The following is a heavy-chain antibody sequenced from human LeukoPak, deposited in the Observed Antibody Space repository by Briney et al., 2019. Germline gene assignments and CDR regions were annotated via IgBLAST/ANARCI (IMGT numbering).Heavy chain of an antibody. Sequence: SLRLSCAASGFTFDDYAMHWVRQAPGKGLEWVSGISWNSGSIGYADSVKGRFTISRDNAKNSLYLQMNSLRAEDMALYYCAKSAYYDSSGPYYFDYWGQGTLVTVSS. CDR2: ISWNSGSI. CDR1: GFTFDDYA. J-gene: IGHJ4*02. CDR3: AKSAYYDSSGPYYFDY. V-gene: IGHV3-9*03. D-gene: IGHD3-22*01.